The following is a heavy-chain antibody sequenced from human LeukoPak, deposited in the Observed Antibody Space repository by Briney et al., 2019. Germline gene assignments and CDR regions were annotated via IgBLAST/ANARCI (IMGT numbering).Heavy chain of an antibody. J-gene: IGHJ6*03. Sequence: SVKVSCKASGGTFSSSAISWVRQAPGQGLEWMGGIIPIFGTANYAQKFQGRVTITTDESTSTAYMELSSLRFEDTAVYYCASEGLGCSMDVWGKGTTVTVSS. CDR3: ASEGLGCSMDV. CDR2: IIPIFGTA. V-gene: IGHV1-69*05. CDR1: GGTFSSSA. D-gene: IGHD3-16*01.